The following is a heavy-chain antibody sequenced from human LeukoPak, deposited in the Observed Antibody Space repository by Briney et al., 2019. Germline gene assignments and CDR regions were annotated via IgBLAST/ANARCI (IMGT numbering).Heavy chain of an antibody. CDR2: VHSSGGT. CDR1: GGSMTGYY. Sequence: PSETLFLTCTVSGGSMTGYYWAWIRQPPGKRLEWISYVHSSGGTKYNPSLKSRVTVSIDISRNQFSLNVRSVTAADTATYYCTKLSDCGDDCYDRPHWFDPWGQGRLVTVSS. J-gene: IGHJ5*02. D-gene: IGHD2-21*02. V-gene: IGHV4-59*08. CDR3: TKLSDCGDDCYDRPHWFDP.